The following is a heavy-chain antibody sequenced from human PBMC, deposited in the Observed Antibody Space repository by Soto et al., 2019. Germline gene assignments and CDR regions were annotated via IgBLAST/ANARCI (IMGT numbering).Heavy chain of an antibody. CDR1: GDSVSSSSVT. CDR3: VRLIGNSWLDF. Sequence: SQTVSLTCAISGDSVSSSSVTWNWIRKSPSRGLEWLGRTYYRSKWYNDYAESVKSRITINPDTSKNQFSLHLNSVTPEDTAVYYCVRLIGNSWLDFWGQGTLVTVSS. D-gene: IGHD1-26*01. J-gene: IGHJ5*01. CDR2: TYYRSKWYN. V-gene: IGHV6-1*01.